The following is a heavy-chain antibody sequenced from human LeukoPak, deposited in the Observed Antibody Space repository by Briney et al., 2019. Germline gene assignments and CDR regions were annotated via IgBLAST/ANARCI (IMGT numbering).Heavy chain of an antibody. V-gene: IGHV1-8*03. Sequence: ASVKVSCKASGYTFTSYDINWVRQATGQGLEWMGWMNPNSGNTGYAQKFQGRVTITRNTSISTAYMELSSLRSEDTAVYYCARSRVVPAAIPNNWFDPWGQGTLVTVSS. CDR3: ARSRVVPAAIPNNWFDP. CDR2: MNPNSGNT. J-gene: IGHJ5*02. D-gene: IGHD2-2*02. CDR1: GYTFTSYD.